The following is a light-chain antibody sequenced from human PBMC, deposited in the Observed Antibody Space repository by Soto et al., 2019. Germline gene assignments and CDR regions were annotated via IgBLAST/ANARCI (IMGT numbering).Light chain of an antibody. V-gene: IGKV1-5*01. Sequence: DIQMTQSPSTLSASVGYRFTITCRSSQSISGYLAWYQQKPGKAPKLLIYDASSLESGVPSSFSGSASGTEFTLTISSLQPDDFATYYCQHYNSYSEAFGQGTKVDIK. J-gene: IGKJ1*01. CDR2: DAS. CDR1: QSISGY. CDR3: QHYNSYSEA.